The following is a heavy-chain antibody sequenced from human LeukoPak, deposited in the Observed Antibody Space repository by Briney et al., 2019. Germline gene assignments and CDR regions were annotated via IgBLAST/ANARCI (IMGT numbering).Heavy chain of an antibody. CDR1: GFTFSNYW. CDR2: LKEDGSEK. Sequence: GGSLRLSCTASGFTFSNYWMSWVRQTPGKGLEWVARLKEDGSEKYYVDSVKGRFTVSRDNAKNSLYLQMNSLRAEDAALYYCAKAHGYWYFDLWGRGTLVTVSS. V-gene: IGHV3-7*03. CDR3: AKAHGYWYFDL. D-gene: IGHD2-15*01. J-gene: IGHJ2*01.